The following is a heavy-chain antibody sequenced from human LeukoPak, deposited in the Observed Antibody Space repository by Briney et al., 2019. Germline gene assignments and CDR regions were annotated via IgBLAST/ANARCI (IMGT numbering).Heavy chain of an antibody. CDR2: ISGSGGST. CDR3: AKGSGSGSYYKNYFDP. J-gene: IGHJ5*02. V-gene: IGHV3-23*01. D-gene: IGHD3-10*01. CDR1: GFTFTSYA. Sequence: GGSLRLSCAASGFTFTSYAMSWVRQAPGKGLEWVSAISGSGGSTYYGDSVKGRFTISRDSSKNAMYLQMNSLRAEDTAVYYCAKGSGSGSYYKNYFDPWGQGTLVTISS.